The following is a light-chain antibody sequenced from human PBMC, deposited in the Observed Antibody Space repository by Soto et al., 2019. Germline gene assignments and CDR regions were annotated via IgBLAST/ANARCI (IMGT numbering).Light chain of an antibody. Sequence: EIVLTQSPATLSLSPGESATLSCRASQSVSSYLAWYQQKPGQAPRLLIYGASSRATGIPDRFSGTGSGTEFTLTISSLQSEDFAVYYCQQYNNWPRTFGQGTKVDIK. CDR1: QSVSSY. J-gene: IGKJ1*01. V-gene: IGKV3D-15*01. CDR2: GAS. CDR3: QQYNNWPRT.